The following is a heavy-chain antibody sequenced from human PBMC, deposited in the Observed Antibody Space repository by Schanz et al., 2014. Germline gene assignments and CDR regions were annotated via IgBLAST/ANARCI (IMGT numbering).Heavy chain of an antibody. V-gene: IGHV4-39*01. D-gene: IGHD6-19*01. CDR2: ISSSGST. CDR1: GGSISSSNYY. Sequence: QLQLQESGPGLVKPSETLSLTCTVSGGSISSSNYYWGWIRQPPGKGLEWIGSISSSGSTFYNPALKGRVTISVDTARNQFSRKLSSRTAADTAVYYCARHQSSGWYMGGGFYYFDYWGQGTLVTFSS. J-gene: IGHJ4*02. CDR3: ARHQSSGWYMGGGFYYFDY.